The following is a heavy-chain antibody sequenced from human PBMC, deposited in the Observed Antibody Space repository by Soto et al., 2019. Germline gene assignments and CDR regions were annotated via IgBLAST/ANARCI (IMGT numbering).Heavy chain of an antibody. CDR3: ARGSSYGFPGYAFDI. CDR1: GDSISNSF. CDR2: IYYSGST. D-gene: IGHD5-18*01. J-gene: IGHJ3*02. Sequence: PSETLSLTCTVSGDSISNSFWAWIRQHPVKGLEWIGYIYYSGSTNYNPSLKSRVTISVDTSKNQFSLKLSSVTAADTAVYYCARGSSYGFPGYAFDIWGQGTMVTVSS. V-gene: IGHV4-59*01.